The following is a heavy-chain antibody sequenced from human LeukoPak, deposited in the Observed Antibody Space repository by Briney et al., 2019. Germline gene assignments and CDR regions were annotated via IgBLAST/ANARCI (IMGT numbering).Heavy chain of an antibody. V-gene: IGHV1-18*01. J-gene: IGHJ4*02. CDR3: ARSLAWNGGVDHLDL. CDR2: ISAYNTNT. Sequence: ASVTVSSTASGYTFTIYGINWVRQAPGRGLEWMGWISAYNTNTNYAQTFQGKVTLTKDTPTAPAFMELRSLRSHGTAVYYWARSLAWNGGVDHLDLWGRGTLVTVSS. CDR1: GYTFTIYG. D-gene: IGHD1-1*01.